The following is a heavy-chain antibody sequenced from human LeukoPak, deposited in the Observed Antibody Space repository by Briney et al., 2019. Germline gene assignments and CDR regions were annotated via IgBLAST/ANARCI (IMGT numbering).Heavy chain of an antibody. D-gene: IGHD5-18*01. CDR2: IKSKTDGGTT. CDR3: TTVQPTWPRGYWFDP. CDR1: GFTFSNAW. J-gene: IGHJ5*02. Sequence: GGSLRLSCAASGFTFSNAWMSWVRQAPGKGLEWVGRIKSKTDGGTTDYAAPVKGRFTISRDDSKNTLYLQMNSLKTEDTAVYYCTTVQPTWPRGYWFDPWGQGTLVTVSS. V-gene: IGHV3-15*01.